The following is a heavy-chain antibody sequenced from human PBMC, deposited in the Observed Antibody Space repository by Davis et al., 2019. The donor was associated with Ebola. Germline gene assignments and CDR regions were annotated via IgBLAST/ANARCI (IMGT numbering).Heavy chain of an antibody. CDR1: GYTFTGYY. CDR2: INPNSGGT. CDR3: AREWVGYCSSTSCPHDAFDI. J-gene: IGHJ3*02. D-gene: IGHD2-2*01. Sequence: ASVKVSCKASGYTFTGYYMHWVRQAPGQGLEWMGWINPNSGGTNYAQKFQGRVTITRNTSISTAYMGPSSLRSEDTAVYYCAREWVGYCSSTSCPHDAFDIWGQGTMVTVSS. V-gene: IGHV1-2*02.